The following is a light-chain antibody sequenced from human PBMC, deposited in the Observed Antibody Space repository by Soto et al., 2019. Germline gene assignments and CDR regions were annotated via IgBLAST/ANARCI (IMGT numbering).Light chain of an antibody. CDR2: LAS. CDR1: QIISTS. V-gene: IGKV1-5*03. J-gene: IGKJ1*01. CDR3: QQYHSYSRT. Sequence: DIQMTQFPSTLSAFVGDRVTITCRASQIISTSLAWYQQKPGKAPKLLIYLASSLESGVPARFSGSGSATEFTLSISSLQTDDFATYYCQQYHSYSRTFGQGTKVEIK.